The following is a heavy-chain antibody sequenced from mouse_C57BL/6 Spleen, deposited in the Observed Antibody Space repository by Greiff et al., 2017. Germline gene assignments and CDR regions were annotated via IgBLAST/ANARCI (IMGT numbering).Heavy chain of an antibody. CDR1: GYSITSGYY. Sequence: VQLKESGPGLVKPSQSLSLTCSVTGYSITSGYYWNWIRQFPGNKLEWMGYISYDGSNNYNPSLKNRISITRDTSTNQFFLKLNSVTTEDTATYYCASRSTMVTTRWYFDVWGTGTTVTVSS. CDR3: ASRSTMVTTRWYFDV. D-gene: IGHD2-1*01. CDR2: ISYDGSN. J-gene: IGHJ1*03. V-gene: IGHV3-6*01.